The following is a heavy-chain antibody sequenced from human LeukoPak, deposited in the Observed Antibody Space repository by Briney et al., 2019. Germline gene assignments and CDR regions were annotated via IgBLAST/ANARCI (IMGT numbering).Heavy chain of an antibody. J-gene: IGHJ3*02. V-gene: IGHV4-30-2*01. Sequence: PSDTLSLTCAVSGGSISSGGYSWSWIRQPPGKGVEWIGYIYHSGSTYYNPSLKSRVTISVDRSKNQFSLKLSSVTAADTAVYYCARGKGSGGTNAFDIWGQGTMVTVSS. CDR2: IYHSGST. D-gene: IGHD3-10*01. CDR3: ARGKGSGGTNAFDI. CDR1: GGSISSGGYS.